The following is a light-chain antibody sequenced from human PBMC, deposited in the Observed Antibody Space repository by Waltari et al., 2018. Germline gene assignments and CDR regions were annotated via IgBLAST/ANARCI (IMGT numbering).Light chain of an antibody. Sequence: EVVMTQSPATLSLSPGEGATLSCRASHSVGTSLAWYQPKPGRAPPFLIYGATTRATGVPARFSGSGSGTEFTLTISSGRSEDFAIYYCQQYDSWPRTFGQGTRLEIK. CDR1: HSVGTS. CDR3: QQYDSWPRT. J-gene: IGKJ5*01. CDR2: GAT. V-gene: IGKV3-15*01.